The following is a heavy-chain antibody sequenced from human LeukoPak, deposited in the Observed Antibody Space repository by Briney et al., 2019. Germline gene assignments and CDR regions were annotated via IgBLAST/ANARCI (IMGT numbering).Heavy chain of an antibody. J-gene: IGHJ6*02. CDR1: GYTFTSYG. Sequence: GASVKLSCKASGYTFTSYGISWVRQAPGQGLEWMGWISAYNGNTNYAQKLQGRVTMTTDTSTSTAYMELRSLRSDDTAVYYCARDVRAASGGSCYSCYYYGMDVWGQGTTVTVSS. D-gene: IGHD2-15*01. CDR2: ISAYNGNT. CDR3: ARDVRAASGGSCYSCYYYGMDV. V-gene: IGHV1-18*01.